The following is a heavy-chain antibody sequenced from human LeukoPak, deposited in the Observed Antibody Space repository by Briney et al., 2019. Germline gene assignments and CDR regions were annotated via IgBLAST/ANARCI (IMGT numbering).Heavy chain of an antibody. Sequence: AGSLRLSCAASGFTFSSYEMNWVRQAPGKGQELVSYISSSGSTIYYADSVKGRFTIFRDDSKNKLYLQMNSLRADDTAVYYCAKMGTTTTQTTHLDYWGQGTLVTVSS. CDR2: ISSSGSTI. CDR1: GFTFSSYE. CDR3: AKMGTTTTQTTHLDY. V-gene: IGHV3-48*03. D-gene: IGHD1-7*01. J-gene: IGHJ4*02.